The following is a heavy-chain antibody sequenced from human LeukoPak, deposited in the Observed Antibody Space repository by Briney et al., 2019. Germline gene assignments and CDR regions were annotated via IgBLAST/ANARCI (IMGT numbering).Heavy chain of an antibody. J-gene: IGHJ6*03. CDR3: ARYNYGSGSSGPYYYYYYMDV. CDR2: IYYSGST. Sequence: SETLSLTCTVSGGSISSYYWSWIRQPPGKGLEWIGYIYYSGSTNYNPSLKSRVTISVDTSKNQFSLKLSSVTAADTAVYYCARYNYGSGSSGPYYYYYYMDVWGKGTTVTVSS. CDR1: GGSISSYY. V-gene: IGHV4-59*01. D-gene: IGHD3-10*01.